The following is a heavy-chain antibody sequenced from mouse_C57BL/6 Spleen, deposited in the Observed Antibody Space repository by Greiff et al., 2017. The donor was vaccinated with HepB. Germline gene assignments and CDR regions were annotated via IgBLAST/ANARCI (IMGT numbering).Heavy chain of an antibody. CDR3: ARGLTYYFDY. CDR2: IHPNSGST. V-gene: IGHV1-64*01. Sequence: QVQLKQPGAELVKPGASVKLSCKASGYTLTSYWMHWVKQRPGQGLEWIGMIHPNSGSTNYNEKFKSKATLTVDKSSSTAYMQLSSLTSEDSAVYYCARGLTYYFDYWGQGTTLTVSS. CDR1: GYTLTSYW. D-gene: IGHD2-12*01. J-gene: IGHJ2*01.